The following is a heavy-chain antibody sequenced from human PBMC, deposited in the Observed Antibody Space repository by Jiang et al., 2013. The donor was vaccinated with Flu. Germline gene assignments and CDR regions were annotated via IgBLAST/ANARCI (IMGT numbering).Heavy chain of an antibody. CDR3: ARVFRSGSSEGGYYGMDV. CDR1: GFTFSSYG. V-gene: IGHV3-33*01. CDR2: IWYDGSNK. J-gene: IGHJ6*02. Sequence: VQLLESGGGVVQPGRSLRLSCAASGFTFSSYGMHWVRQAPGKGLEWVAVIWYDGSNKYYADSVKGRFTISRDNSKNTLYLQMNSLRAEDTAVYYCARVFRSGSSEGGYYGMDVWGQGTTVTVSS. D-gene: IGHD1-26*01.